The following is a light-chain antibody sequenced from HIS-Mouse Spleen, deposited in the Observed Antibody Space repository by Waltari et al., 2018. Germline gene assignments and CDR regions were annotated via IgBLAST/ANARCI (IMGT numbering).Light chain of an antibody. CDR2: DVP. V-gene: IGLV2-11*01. Sequence: QSALTQPRSVSGSPGQSVTISCTGTSRDVGGYNYVSWYQQHPGKAPKLMIYDVPKRPSGVPDRFSGSKSGNTASLTISGLQAEDEADYYCCSYAGSYTLVFGGGTKLTVL. CDR1: SRDVGGYNY. CDR3: CSYAGSYTLV. J-gene: IGLJ2*01.